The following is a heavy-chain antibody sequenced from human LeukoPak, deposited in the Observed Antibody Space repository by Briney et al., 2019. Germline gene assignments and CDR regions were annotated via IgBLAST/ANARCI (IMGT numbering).Heavy chain of an antibody. CDR2: ISYDGSNK. CDR3: AKGLLITILGSLDY. J-gene: IGHJ4*02. D-gene: IGHD3-3*01. CDR1: GFTFSSYV. Sequence: PGRSLRLSCSASGFTFSSYVMHWVRQAPGKGLEWVAVISYDGSNKYYADSVKGRFTISRDNSKNTLSLQMNSLRAEDTAVYYCAKGLLITILGSLDYWGQGTLVTVSS. V-gene: IGHV3-30-3*01.